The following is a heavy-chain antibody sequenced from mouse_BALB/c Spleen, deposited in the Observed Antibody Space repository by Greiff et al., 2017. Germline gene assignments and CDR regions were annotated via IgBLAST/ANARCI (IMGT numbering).Heavy chain of an antibody. CDR1: GFSLTSYG. D-gene: IGHD2-3*01. CDR2: IWSDGST. J-gene: IGHJ4*01. CDR3: ARQGYYVRGYAMDY. Sequence: VQLQESGPDLVAPSQSLSITCTVSGFSLTSYGVHWVRQPPGKGLEWLVVIWSDGSTTYNSALKSRLSISKDNSKSQVFLKMNSLQTDDTAMYYCARQGYYVRGYAMDYWGQGTSVTVSS. V-gene: IGHV2-6-2*01.